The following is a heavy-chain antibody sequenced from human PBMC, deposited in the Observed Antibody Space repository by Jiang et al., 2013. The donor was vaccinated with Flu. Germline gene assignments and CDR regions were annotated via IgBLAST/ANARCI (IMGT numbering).Heavy chain of an antibody. CDR3: AREGSRITMVRGVKIGPSSFDI. Sequence: GPGLVKPSGTLSLTCAVSGGSISSSNWWSWVRQPPGKGLEWIGEIYHSGSTNYNPSLKSRVTISVDKSKNQFSLKLSSVTAADTAVYYCAREGSRITMVRGVKIGPSSFDIWGQGTMVTVSS. J-gene: IGHJ3*02. D-gene: IGHD3-10*01. V-gene: IGHV4-4*02. CDR2: IYHSGST. CDR1: GGSISSSNW.